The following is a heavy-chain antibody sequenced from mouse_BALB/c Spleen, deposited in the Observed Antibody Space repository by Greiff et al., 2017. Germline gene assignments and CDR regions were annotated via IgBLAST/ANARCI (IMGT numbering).Heavy chain of an antibody. CDR2: ISYDGSN. Sequence: EVKLQESGPGLVKPSQSLSLTCSVTGYSITSGYYWNWIRQFPGNKLEWMGYISYDGSNNYNPSLKNRISITRDTSKNQFFLKLNSVTTEDTATYYCARVEGYPYFDYWGQGTTLTVSS. V-gene: IGHV3-6*02. CDR1: GYSITSGYY. J-gene: IGHJ2*01. CDR3: ARVEGYPYFDY. D-gene: IGHD2-2*01.